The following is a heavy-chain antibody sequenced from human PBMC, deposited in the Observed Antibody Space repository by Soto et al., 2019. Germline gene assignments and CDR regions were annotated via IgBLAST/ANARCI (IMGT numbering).Heavy chain of an antibody. CDR2: ISYDGSNK. Sequence: GGSLRLSCAASGFTFNNWVRQAPGKGLEWVAVISYDGSNKYYADSVKGRFTISRDNSKNTLYLQMNSLRAEDTAVYYCARDNRRYVLVPAAIGDHDILTGYHNAPDYWGQGTLVTVSS. CDR1: GFTFN. CDR3: ARDNRRYVLVPAAIGDHDILTGYHNAPDY. D-gene: IGHD3-9*01. V-gene: IGHV3-30*03. J-gene: IGHJ4*02.